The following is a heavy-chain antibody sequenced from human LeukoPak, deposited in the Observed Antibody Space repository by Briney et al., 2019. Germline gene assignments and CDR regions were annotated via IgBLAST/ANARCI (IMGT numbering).Heavy chain of an antibody. CDR3: ARDWRYCSSSSCLAMDV. D-gene: IGHD2-2*01. J-gene: IGHJ6*02. V-gene: IGHV3-7*01. Sequence: GGSLRLSCAASGFTFRSYWMSWVRQAPGKGLEWVAHIERDGSEKYYVDSVKGRFIISRDNAKNSLYLEMNSLRAEDTAVYYCARDWRYCSSSSCLAMDVWGQGTTVTVSS. CDR1: GFTFRSYW. CDR2: IERDGSEK.